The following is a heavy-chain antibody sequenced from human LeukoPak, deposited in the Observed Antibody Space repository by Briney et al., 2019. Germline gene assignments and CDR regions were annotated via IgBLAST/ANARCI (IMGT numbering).Heavy chain of an antibody. D-gene: IGHD6-19*01. V-gene: IGHV4-59*08. Sequence: SETLSLTCTVSGGSISSDYLSWIRQPLGKGLEWIGYINYSGSTNYNPSLKSRVTISVDISKNQFSLKVTSVIAADTAVYYCARGGAGDSSGWYSRTGFDYWGQGTLVTVSS. CDR2: INYSGST. CDR3: ARGGAGDSSGWYSRTGFDY. J-gene: IGHJ4*02. CDR1: GGSISSDY.